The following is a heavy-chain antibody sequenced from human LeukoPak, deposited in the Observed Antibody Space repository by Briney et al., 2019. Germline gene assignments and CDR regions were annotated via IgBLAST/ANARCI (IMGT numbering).Heavy chain of an antibody. CDR3: ASQPTDSSGVEYFQH. D-gene: IGHD3-22*01. Sequence: PSETLCLTCAVSVDSISRYYWCCIRQPPGKGLEWTGYIYYSGSTDYNHSLKSRVTISVATSKNQFTLKLSSVTVADTAVYYCASQPTDSSGVEYFQHCGQGTLVTVSS. CDR2: IYYSGST. J-gene: IGHJ1*01. CDR1: VDSISRYY. V-gene: IGHV4-59*08.